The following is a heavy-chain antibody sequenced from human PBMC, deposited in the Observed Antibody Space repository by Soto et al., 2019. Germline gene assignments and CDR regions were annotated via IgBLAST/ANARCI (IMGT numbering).Heavy chain of an antibody. CDR3: VYSSSWSYFDY. V-gene: IGHV3-23*01. J-gene: IGHJ4*02. D-gene: IGHD6-13*01. CDR1: GITFSSYA. CDR2: ISGSGGST. Sequence: PGGSLRLSCAASGITFSSYAMSWVRQAPGKGLEWVSAISGSGGSTYYADSVKGRFTISRDNSKNTLYLQMNSLRAEDTAVYYCVYSSSWSYFDYWGQGTLVTVSS.